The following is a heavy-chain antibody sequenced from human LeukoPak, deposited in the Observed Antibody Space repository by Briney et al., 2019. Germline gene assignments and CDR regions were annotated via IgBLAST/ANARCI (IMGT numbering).Heavy chain of an antibody. CDR3: ARQYQLLGEYYYFYYYMDV. CDR1: GFTFSSYW. CDR2: IKQDGSEK. D-gene: IGHD2-2*01. V-gene: IGHV3-7*01. J-gene: IGHJ6*03. Sequence: GGSLRLSCAASGFTFSSYWMSWVRQALGKGLEWVANIKQDGSEKYYVDSVKGRFTISRDNAKNSLYLQMNSLRAEDTAVYYCARQYQLLGEYYYFYYYMDVWGKGTTVTVSS.